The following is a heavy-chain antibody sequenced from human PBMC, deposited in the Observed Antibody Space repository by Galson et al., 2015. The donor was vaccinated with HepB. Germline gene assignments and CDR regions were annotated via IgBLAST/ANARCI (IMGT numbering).Heavy chain of an antibody. D-gene: IGHD1-26*01. CDR2: IVVGSGDT. Sequence: SVKVSCKASGFTFTSSAMQWVRQARGQRLEWIGWIVVGSGDTNYAQKFQKRVTITRDMSTSTAYMELSSLRSEDTAVYYCAAPGRSYGPKSDDWYFDLWGRGTLVTVSS. J-gene: IGHJ2*01. V-gene: IGHV1-58*02. CDR3: AAPGRSYGPKSDDWYFDL. CDR1: GFTFTSSA.